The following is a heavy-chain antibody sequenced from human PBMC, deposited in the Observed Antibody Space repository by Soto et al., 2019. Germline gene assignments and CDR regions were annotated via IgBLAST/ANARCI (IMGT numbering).Heavy chain of an antibody. CDR1: GGSISSNNW. V-gene: IGHV4-4*02. D-gene: IGHD4-17*01. CDR3: ARDGDYPLTGAFDV. Sequence: QVQLQESGPGLVKPSGTLSLTCAVSGGSISSNNWWSWVRQPPGKGLEWIGEIYHSGSTNYNPSLKSRVTLSVDKSKNEFSLKLGSVTAADTAMYYCARDGDYPLTGAFDVWGQGTMVTVSS. J-gene: IGHJ3*01. CDR2: IYHSGST.